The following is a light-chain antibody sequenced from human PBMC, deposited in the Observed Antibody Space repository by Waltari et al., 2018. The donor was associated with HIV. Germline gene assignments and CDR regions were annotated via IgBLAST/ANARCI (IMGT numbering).Light chain of an antibody. CDR1: SSDVGSYNL. J-gene: IGLJ2*01. Sequence: QSALPQPASVSGSPGQSITISCTGTSSDVGSYNLVSWYQQHPGKAPKLMIYEGSKRPSGFSNRFSGSKSGNTASLTISGLQAEDEADYYCCSYAGSSTVVFGGGTKLTVL. CDR2: EGS. V-gene: IGLV2-23*01. CDR3: CSYAGSSTVV.